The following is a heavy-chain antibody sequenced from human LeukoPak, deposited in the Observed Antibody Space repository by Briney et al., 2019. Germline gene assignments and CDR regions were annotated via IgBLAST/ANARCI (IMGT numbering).Heavy chain of an antibody. Sequence: GASVKVPCKASGGTFSSYAISWVRQAPGQGLEWMGRIIPILGIANYAQKFQGRVTITADKSTSTAYMELSSLRSEDTAVYYCARVGGGSYNWFDPWGQGTLVTVSS. CDR3: ARVGGGSYNWFDP. D-gene: IGHD2-15*01. CDR2: IIPILGIA. CDR1: GGTFSSYA. J-gene: IGHJ5*02. V-gene: IGHV1-69*04.